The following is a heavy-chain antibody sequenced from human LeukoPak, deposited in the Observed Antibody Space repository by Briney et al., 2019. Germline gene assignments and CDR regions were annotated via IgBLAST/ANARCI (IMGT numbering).Heavy chain of an antibody. D-gene: IGHD4-17*01. CDR1: GGTFSSYA. V-gene: IGHV1-69*01. CDR2: IIPIFGTA. CDR3: ASAHDYGDYEYYFDY. J-gene: IGHJ4*02. Sequence: SVKVSCKASGGTFSSYAISWVRQAPGQGLEWMGGIIPIFGTANYAQKFQGRVTITADESTGTAYMELSSLRSEDTAVYYCASAHDYGDYEYYFDYWGQGTLVTVSS.